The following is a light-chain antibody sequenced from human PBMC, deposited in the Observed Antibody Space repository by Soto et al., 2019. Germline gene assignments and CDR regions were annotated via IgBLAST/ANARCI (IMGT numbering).Light chain of an antibody. V-gene: IGKV1-39*01. CDR2: RAS. J-gene: IGKJ5*01. Sequence: SPSTSSRSAFVGGGGTFTCRASQNILSHLNWYQVKPGKPPRLLIYRASSVHSGVPSRFSASGSGTDFTLTISSLQPDDFATYHCQQRNSSPFTFGGGTRLEI. CDR1: QNILSH. CDR3: QQRNSSPFT.